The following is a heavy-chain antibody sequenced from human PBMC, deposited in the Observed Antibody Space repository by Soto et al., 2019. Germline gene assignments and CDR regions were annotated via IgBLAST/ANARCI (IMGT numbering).Heavy chain of an antibody. CDR3: AREGVTYSGSYYNAFDI. V-gene: IGHV3-30-3*01. J-gene: IGHJ3*02. CDR2: ISYDGTNK. Sequence: QVHLVKSGGGVVQPGRSLRLSCAASAFTFSSYAMHWVRQAPGKGLEWVAVISYDGTNKYYADSVKGRFTISRDNSKNTLDLQMNSLRAEDTAVYYCAREGVTYSGSYYNAFDIWGQGTMVTVSS. CDR1: AFTFSSYA. D-gene: IGHD1-26*01.